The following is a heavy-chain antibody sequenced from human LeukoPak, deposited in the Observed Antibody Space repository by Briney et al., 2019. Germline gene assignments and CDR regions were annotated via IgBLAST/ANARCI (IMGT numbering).Heavy chain of an antibody. V-gene: IGHV1-69*06. CDR3: ARAHIAAAGNNFDY. J-gene: IGHJ4*02. CDR1: GGSFSSYA. CDR2: IIPIFGTA. D-gene: IGHD6-13*01. Sequence: ASVKVSCKAYGGSFSSYAISWVRQAPGQGLEWMGGIIPIFGTANYAQKFQGRVTITADKSTSTAYMELSSLRSEDTAVYYCARAHIAAAGNNFDYWGQGTLVTVSS.